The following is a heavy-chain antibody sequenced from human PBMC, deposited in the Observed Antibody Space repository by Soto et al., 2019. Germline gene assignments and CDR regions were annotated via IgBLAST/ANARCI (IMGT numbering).Heavy chain of an antibody. CDR1: GYTFTSYD. Sequence: QVQLVQSGAEVKKPGASVKVSCKASGYTFTSYDINWVRQATGQGLEWMGWMNPNSGNTGYAQKFQGRVTMTRNTSISTAYMELSSLRSEDTAVYYCARGAPSPPIKIPGSYGVSAFDIWGQGTMVTVSS. J-gene: IGHJ3*02. D-gene: IGHD3-10*01. V-gene: IGHV1-8*01. CDR2: MNPNSGNT. CDR3: ARGAPSPPIKIPGSYGVSAFDI.